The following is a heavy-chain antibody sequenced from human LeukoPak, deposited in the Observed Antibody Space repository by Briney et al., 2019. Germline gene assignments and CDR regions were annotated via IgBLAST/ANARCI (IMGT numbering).Heavy chain of an antibody. CDR3: AREGPIVVVPAADLYQDYYYYGMDV. J-gene: IGHJ6*02. CDR2: ISSSSYI. CDR1: GFTFSSYS. D-gene: IGHD2-2*01. Sequence: PGGSLRLSCAASGFTFSSYSMNWVRQAPGKGLEWVSSISSSSYIYYADSVKGRFTISRDNAKNSLYLQMNSLRAEDTAVYYCAREGPIVVVPAADLYQDYYYYGMDVWGQGTTVTVSS. V-gene: IGHV3-21*01.